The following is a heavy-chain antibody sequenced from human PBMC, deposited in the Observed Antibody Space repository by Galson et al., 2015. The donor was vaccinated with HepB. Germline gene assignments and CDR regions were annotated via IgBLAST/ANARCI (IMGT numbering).Heavy chain of an antibody. CDR2: INHSGST. J-gene: IGHJ4*02. V-gene: IGHV4-34*01. D-gene: IGHD2-2*01. CDR1: GGSFSGYY. Sequence: SETLSLTCAVYGGSFSGYYWSWIRQPPGKGLEWIGEINHSGSTNYNPSLKSRVTISVDTSKNQFSLKLSSVTAADTAVYYCAREVVPAVPFDYWGQGTLVTVSS. CDR3: AREVVPAVPFDY.